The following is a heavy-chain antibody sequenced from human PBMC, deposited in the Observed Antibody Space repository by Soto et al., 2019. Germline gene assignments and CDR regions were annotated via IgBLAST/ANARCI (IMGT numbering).Heavy chain of an antibody. J-gene: IGHJ1*01. CDR3: ASYDSSGYYSEYFQH. CDR1: ACTISSGCCY. CDR2: IYYSGST. D-gene: IGHD3-22*01. V-gene: IGHV4-30-4*02. Sequence: SEIMSLSCRVYACTISSGCCYLSWNRPPPGKGLEWIGYIYYSGSTYYNPSLKSRVTISIDTSKNQFSLKLSSVTAADTAVYYCASYDSSGYYSEYFQHWGQGTPVTVSS.